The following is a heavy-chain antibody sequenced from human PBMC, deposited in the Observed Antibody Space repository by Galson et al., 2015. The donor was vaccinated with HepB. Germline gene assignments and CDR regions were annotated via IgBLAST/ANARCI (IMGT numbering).Heavy chain of an antibody. CDR3: ARNPHGLRSSWPHPLDH. CDR1: GGTFSDSA. CDR2: IIPLFGTP. J-gene: IGHJ4*02. D-gene: IGHD6-13*01. Sequence: SVKVSCKASGGTFSDSALNWVRQAPGQGLEWMGMIIPLFGTPNYAQKFRGRVTITADESTSTAYMELSSLTSEDTAVYYCARNPHGLRSSWPHPLDHWGQGTLVTVSS. V-gene: IGHV1-69*13.